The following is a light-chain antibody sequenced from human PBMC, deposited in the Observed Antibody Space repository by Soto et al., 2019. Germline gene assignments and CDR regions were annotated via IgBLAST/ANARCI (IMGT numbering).Light chain of an antibody. CDR3: CSYAGSYSYV. CDR1: SSDVGGYNY. CDR2: DVS. J-gene: IGLJ1*01. Sequence: QSVLTQPRSVSGSPGQSVTISCTGTSSDVGGYNYVSWYQQHPGKAPKLMIYDVSKRPSGVPDRFSGSKSGNTASLTISGLQAEDKADYYCCSYAGSYSYVFGTGTKVTVL. V-gene: IGLV2-11*01.